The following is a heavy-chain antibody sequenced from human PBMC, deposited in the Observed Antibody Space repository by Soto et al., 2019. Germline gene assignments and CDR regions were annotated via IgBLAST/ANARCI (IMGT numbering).Heavy chain of an antibody. CDR2: ISSSSSYI. V-gene: IGHV3-21*01. D-gene: IGHD2-8*01. J-gene: IGHJ3*02. CDR3: ASSDCTNGVCYDGALDI. CDR1: GFTFSSYS. Sequence: GGSLRLSCAASGFTFSSYSMNWVRQAPGKGLEWVSSISSSSSYIYYADSVKGRFTISRDNAKNSLYLQMNSLRAEDTAVYYCASSDCTNGVCYDGALDIWGQGTMVTVSS.